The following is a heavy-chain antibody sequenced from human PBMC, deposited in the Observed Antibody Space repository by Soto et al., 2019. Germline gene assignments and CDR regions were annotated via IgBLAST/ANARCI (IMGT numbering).Heavy chain of an antibody. CDR3: ASQTYSSRGNYYYYGMDV. J-gene: IGHJ6*02. V-gene: IGHV5-51*01. Sequence: PGESLKISCKGSGYSFTSYWIGWVRQMPGKGLEWMGIIYPGDSDTRYSPSFQGQVTISADKSISTAYLQWSSLKASDTAMYYCASQTYSSRGNYYYYGMDVWGQGTTVTVSS. CDR2: IYPGDSDT. CDR1: GYSFTSYW. D-gene: IGHD6-13*01.